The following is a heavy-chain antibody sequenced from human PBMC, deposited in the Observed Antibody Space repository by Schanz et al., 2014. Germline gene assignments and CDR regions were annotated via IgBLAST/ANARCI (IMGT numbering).Heavy chain of an antibody. V-gene: IGHV3-30-3*01. Sequence: VQLVESGGYLVQPGGSLRLSCSASGFTFSSYAMHWVRQAPGKGLEWVALISNDGSIKYYADSVEGRFTISRDNSRNTLYLQMISLRTEDTAVYYCASPSGDSDYGTYFDFWGQGTLVTVSS. CDR2: ISNDGSIK. D-gene: IGHD5-12*01. J-gene: IGHJ4*02. CDR3: ASPSGDSDYGTYFDF. CDR1: GFTFSSYA.